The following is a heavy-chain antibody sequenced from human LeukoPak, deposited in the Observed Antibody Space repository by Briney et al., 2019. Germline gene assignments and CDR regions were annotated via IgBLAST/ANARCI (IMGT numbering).Heavy chain of an antibody. CDR1: YFTFTNTW. J-gene: IGHJ4*02. V-gene: IGHV3-15*07. CDR3: TTADSSGRFLIDY. Sequence: GGSLRLSCAASYFTFTNTWMNWVRQAPGKGLEWVARIKSKTDGGTADYAAPVKGRFTISRDDSKNTLYLQMNSLKTEDTAVYYCTTADSSGRFLIDYWGQGTLVTVSS. D-gene: IGHD3-22*01. CDR2: IKSKTDGGTA.